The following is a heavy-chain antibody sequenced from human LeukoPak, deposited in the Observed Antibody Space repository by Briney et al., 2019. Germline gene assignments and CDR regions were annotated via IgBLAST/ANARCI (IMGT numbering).Heavy chain of an antibody. J-gene: IGHJ3*02. V-gene: IGHV3-7*01. CDR2: IKQDGSEK. Sequence: GGSLRLSCEASGFTLSNYVMHWVRQAPGKGLEWVANIKQDGSEKYYVDSVKGRFTISRDNAKNSLYLQMNSLRAEDTAVYYCARDSTYYYDSSGTHIWGQGTMVTVSS. D-gene: IGHD3-22*01. CDR3: ARDSTYYYDSSGTHI. CDR1: GFTLSNYV.